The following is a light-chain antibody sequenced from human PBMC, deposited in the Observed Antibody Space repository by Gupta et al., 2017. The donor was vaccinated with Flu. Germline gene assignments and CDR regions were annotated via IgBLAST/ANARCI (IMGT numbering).Light chain of an antibody. V-gene: IGLV1-44*01. CDR1: SSNIGTNT. J-gene: IGLJ2*01. CDR2: SNN. CDR3: AAWDDSLHGPE. Sequence: SVLTQPTSASGPPGQRVTISCSESSSNIGTNTVNWYQQLAGTAPKLLIYSNNQRPSGVPDRFSGSKSGTSASLAISGRQSEDEAAYYCAAWDDSLHGPEFGGGTELTVL.